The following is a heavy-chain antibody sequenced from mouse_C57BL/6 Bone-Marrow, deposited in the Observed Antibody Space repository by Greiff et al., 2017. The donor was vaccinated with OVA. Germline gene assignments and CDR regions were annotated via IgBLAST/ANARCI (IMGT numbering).Heavy chain of an antibody. Sequence: EVQLQQSGAELVRPGASVKLSCTASGFNIQDDYMHWVKQRPEQGLEWIGWIDPENGDTEYASKFQGKATITADTSSNTAYLQLSSLTSEDTAVYYCTTLYGSSRPWFAYWGQGTLVTVSA. J-gene: IGHJ3*01. CDR3: TTLYGSSRPWFAY. V-gene: IGHV14-4*01. CDR2: IDPENGDT. CDR1: GFNIQDDY. D-gene: IGHD1-1*01.